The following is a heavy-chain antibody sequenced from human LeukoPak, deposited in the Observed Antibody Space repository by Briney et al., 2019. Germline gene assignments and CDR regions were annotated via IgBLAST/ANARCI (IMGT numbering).Heavy chain of an antibody. CDR2: ISSSGSTI. CDR3: ARDKRSGSYYSGFDY. J-gene: IGHJ4*02. CDR1: GFTFSDYY. V-gene: IGHV3-11*01. Sequence: PGGSLRLSCAASGFTFSDYYMSWIRQAPGKGLEWVSYISSSGSTIYYADSVKGRFTISRDNAKNSLYLQMNSLRAEDTAVYYCARDKRSGSYYSGFDYWGQGTLVTVSS. D-gene: IGHD1-26*01.